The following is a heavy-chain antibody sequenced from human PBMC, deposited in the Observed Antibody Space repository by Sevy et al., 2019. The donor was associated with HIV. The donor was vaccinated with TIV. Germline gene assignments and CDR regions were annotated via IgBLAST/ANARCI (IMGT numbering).Heavy chain of an antibody. CDR2: FDPEGGET. Sequence: ASVKVSCKVSGHTLTELSMHWVRQAPGKGLEWMGGFDPEGGETFYAQKFQGRVTMTEDTSTDTAYMDLSSLTSEDTAVYYCARDKSYYGSGRNFDSWGQGTLVTVSS. CDR3: ARDKSYYGSGRNFDS. D-gene: IGHD3-10*01. J-gene: IGHJ4*02. V-gene: IGHV1-24*01. CDR1: GHTLTELS.